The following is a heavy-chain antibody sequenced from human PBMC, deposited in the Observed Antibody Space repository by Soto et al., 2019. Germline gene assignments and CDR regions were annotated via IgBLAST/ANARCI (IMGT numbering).Heavy chain of an antibody. CDR3: ALEGITIFGVVHWFDP. CDR1: GYTFTGYY. D-gene: IGHD3-3*01. J-gene: IGHJ5*02. Sequence: GASVKVSCKASGYTFTGYYMHWVRQAPGQGLEWMGWINPNSGGTNYAQKFQGRVTMTRDTSISTAYMELSRLRSDDTAVYYCALEGITIFGVVHWFDPWGQGTLVTVSS. CDR2: INPNSGGT. V-gene: IGHV1-2*02.